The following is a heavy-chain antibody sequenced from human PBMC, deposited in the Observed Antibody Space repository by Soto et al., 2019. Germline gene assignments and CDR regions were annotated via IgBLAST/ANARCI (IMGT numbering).Heavy chain of an antibody. V-gene: IGHV4-4*09. CDR1: GGSFSSHF. CDR2: IHDSGRS. CDR3: ASRVPNSQTYFAAFDY. Sequence: SETLSLTCTVSGGSFSSHFWSWIRQPPGKGLEWIGYIHDSGRSDYNPSLKSRETMSMDTSKNQFSLKLSSMGDEDTAVYFCASRVPNSQTYFAAFDYWGPGHLVT. D-gene: IGHD1-26*01. J-gene: IGHJ4*02.